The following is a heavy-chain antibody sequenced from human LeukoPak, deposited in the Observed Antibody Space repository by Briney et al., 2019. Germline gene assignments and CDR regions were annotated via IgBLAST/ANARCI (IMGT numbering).Heavy chain of an antibody. Sequence: GGSLRLSCAASGSTFSSFWMHWVRQAPGKGLAWVSRLNTDGSYTSYADSVKGRFTISRDNAKNTLYLHMNSLRAEDTAVYYCARGINGPVDWGQGTLVTVSS. CDR3: ARGINGPVD. CDR1: GSTFSSFW. D-gene: IGHD5-24*01. V-gene: IGHV3-74*01. J-gene: IGHJ4*02. CDR2: LNTDGSYT.